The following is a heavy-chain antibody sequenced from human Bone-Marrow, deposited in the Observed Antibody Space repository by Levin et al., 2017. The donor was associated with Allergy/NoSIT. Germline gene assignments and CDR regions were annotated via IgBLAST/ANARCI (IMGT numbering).Heavy chain of an antibody. Sequence: LSLTCAASGFTFSNYAMHWVRQAPGKGLEWVAGISYGGSNKYYADSVKGRFTISRDNSKNTVYLQMNSLRAEDTAVFYCAKEGDSGAYIYWGQGTLVTVSS. J-gene: IGHJ4*02. D-gene: IGHD3-16*01. V-gene: IGHV3-30*18. CDR2: ISYGGSNK. CDR1: GFTFSNYA. CDR3: AKEGDSGAYIY.